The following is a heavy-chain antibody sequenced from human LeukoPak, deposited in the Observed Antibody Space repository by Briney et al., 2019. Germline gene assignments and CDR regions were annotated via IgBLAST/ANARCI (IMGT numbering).Heavy chain of an antibody. D-gene: IGHD3-22*01. V-gene: IGHV1-2*02. CDR1: GYTFTGYY. CDR3: ARLGYDSSGYRLGD. J-gene: IGHJ4*02. Sequence: ASVKVSCKASGYTFTGYYIHWARQAPGQGLEWVGWINPNSGGTNYAQKFQGRVTMTRDTSISTAFMELSRLRSDDTAVYYCARLGYDSSGYRLGDWGQGTLVTVSS. CDR2: INPNSGGT.